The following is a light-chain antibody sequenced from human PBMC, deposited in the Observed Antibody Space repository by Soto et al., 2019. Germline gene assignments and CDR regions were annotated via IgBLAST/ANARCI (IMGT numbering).Light chain of an antibody. J-gene: IGKJ2*01. CDR2: GAS. V-gene: IGKV3-20*01. CDR3: QQYGSAPPYT. Sequence: EIVLTQSPGTLSLSPGERATLSCRASQSVSSSYFAWDQQKPGQAPMLLIYGASSRATGIPDRFSGSGSGTDFTLTISRLEPEDFAVYYCQQYGSAPPYTFGQGTKLEIK. CDR1: QSVSSSY.